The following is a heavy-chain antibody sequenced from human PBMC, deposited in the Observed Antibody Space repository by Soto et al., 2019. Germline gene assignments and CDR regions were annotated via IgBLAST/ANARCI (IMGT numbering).Heavy chain of an antibody. CDR3: AGRSRSSEY. CDR2: ISYDEIDK. V-gene: IGHV3-30*04. CDR1: GFTFSNYT. Sequence: GGSLRLSCAASGFTFSNYTMHWVRQAPGKGLEWVALISYDEIDKYFADAVKGRFTISRDNSENTLYLQMDSLRAEDTAVYYCAGRSRSSEYWGRGRLVTGSA. D-gene: IGHD3-10*01. J-gene: IGHJ4*02.